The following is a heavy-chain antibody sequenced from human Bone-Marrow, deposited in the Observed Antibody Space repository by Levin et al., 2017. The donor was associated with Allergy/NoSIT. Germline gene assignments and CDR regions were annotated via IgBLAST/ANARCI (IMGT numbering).Heavy chain of an antibody. V-gene: IGHV4-39*01. CDR1: GGSISSSNYY. D-gene: IGHD3-16*01. CDR2: LYYSGSN. Sequence: PSETLSLTCTVSGGSISSSNYYWGWIRQPPGKGPEWIGSLYYSGSNYYNPSLKSRVTISVDTSKKQVSLNLSSVTAAASAVYYCSRHVMVSFGAIIVPCVSDFWGQGTMVSVSS. CDR3: SRHVMVSFGAIIVPCVSDF. J-gene: IGHJ3*01.